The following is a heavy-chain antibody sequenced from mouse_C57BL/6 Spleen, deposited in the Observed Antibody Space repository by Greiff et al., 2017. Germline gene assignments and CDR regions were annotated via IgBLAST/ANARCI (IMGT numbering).Heavy chain of an antibody. CDR2: IDPSDSYT. CDR3: ARGKDGYYVIDD. Sequence: QVQLQQPGAELVMPGASVKLSCKASGYTFTSYWLHWVKQRPGQGLEWIGEIDPSDSYTNYNQKFKGKSTLTVDKSSSTAYMQLSSLTSEDSAVYYCARGKDGYYVIDDWGQGTTLTVSS. CDR1: GYTFTSYW. D-gene: IGHD2-3*01. V-gene: IGHV1-69*01. J-gene: IGHJ2*01.